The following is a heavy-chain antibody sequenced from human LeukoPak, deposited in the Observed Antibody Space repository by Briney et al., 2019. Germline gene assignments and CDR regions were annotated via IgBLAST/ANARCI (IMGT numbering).Heavy chain of an antibody. CDR3: ARALDNYYGSGSYCDY. CDR2: IYPGDSDT. J-gene: IGHJ4*02. Sequence: GESLKISCKGSGYSFTSYWIGWVRQMPGKGLEWMGIIYPGDSDTRYSPSFQGQVTISAGKSISTAYLQWSSLKASDTAMYYCARALDNYYGSGSYCDYWGQGTLVTVSS. CDR1: GYSFTSYW. D-gene: IGHD3-10*01. V-gene: IGHV5-51*01.